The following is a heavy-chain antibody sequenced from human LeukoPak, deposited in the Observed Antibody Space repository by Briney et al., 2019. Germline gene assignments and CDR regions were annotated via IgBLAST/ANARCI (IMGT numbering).Heavy chain of an antibody. CDR3: ARGVYIAAAQYGY. J-gene: IGHJ4*02. D-gene: IGHD6-13*01. Sequence: SETLSLTCAVYGGSFSGYYWSWIRQPPGKGLEWIGYVYYSGTTNYNPSLKSRVTISVDTSKNQFSLKLSSVTAADTAVYYCARGVYIAAAQYGYWGQGALVTVSS. CDR2: VYYSGTT. CDR1: GGSFSGYY. V-gene: IGHV4-59*01.